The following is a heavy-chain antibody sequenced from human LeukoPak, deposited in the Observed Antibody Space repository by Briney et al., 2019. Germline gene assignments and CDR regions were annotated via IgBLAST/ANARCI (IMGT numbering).Heavy chain of an antibody. Sequence: GGSLRLSCAASGFTFSSYGMHWVRQAPGKGLEWVAVISYDGSNKYYADSVKGRFTISRDNSKNTLYLQMNSPRAEDTAVYYCAKSGEGRYYDSSGYYHLTEYYFDYWGQGTLVTVSS. V-gene: IGHV3-30*18. CDR2: ISYDGSNK. J-gene: IGHJ4*02. CDR1: GFTFSSYG. D-gene: IGHD3-22*01. CDR3: AKSGEGRYYDSSGYYHLTEYYFDY.